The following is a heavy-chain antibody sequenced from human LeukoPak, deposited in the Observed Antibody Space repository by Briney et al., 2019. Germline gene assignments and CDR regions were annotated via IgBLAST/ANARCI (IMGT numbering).Heavy chain of an antibody. Sequence: SETLSLTCAVYGASFSGYYWSWIRQPPGKGLERIGEIHHSGSTNYNPSLKIRVTISADTSKNQFSLKLSSVTAADTAVYYCARERMATEVAFDIWGQGTMVTVSS. J-gene: IGHJ3*02. V-gene: IGHV4-34*01. CDR2: IHHSGST. CDR3: ARERMATEVAFDI. CDR1: GASFSGYY. D-gene: IGHD5-24*01.